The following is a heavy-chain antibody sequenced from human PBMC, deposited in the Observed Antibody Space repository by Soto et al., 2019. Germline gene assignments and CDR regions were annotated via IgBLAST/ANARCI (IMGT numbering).Heavy chain of an antibody. D-gene: IGHD3-3*01. CDR1: GYTFTGYY. J-gene: IGHJ4*02. Sequence: ASVKVSCKASGYTFTGYYMHWVRQAPGQGLEWMGWINPNSGGTNYAQKFQGGVTMTRDTSISTAYMELSRLRSDDTAVYYCATGLLRFLEWLFDYWGQGTLVTVSS. CDR2: INPNSGGT. V-gene: IGHV1-2*02. CDR3: ATGLLRFLEWLFDY.